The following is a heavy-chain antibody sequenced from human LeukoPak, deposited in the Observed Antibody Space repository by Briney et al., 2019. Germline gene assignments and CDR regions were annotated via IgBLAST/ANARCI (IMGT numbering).Heavy chain of an antibody. V-gene: IGHV4-59*02. J-gene: IGHJ3*01. Sequence: PSDTLSLTCTVAGGSVSSYSRGWIRQPPGEGREWTGYIYYSGSTNYNPSLKRRVTISADTSINKISPSCSSVTAESTALSYCARDGGVVELLSYDAFDVWSQGTRVTV. CDR2: IYYSGST. CDR1: GGSVSSYS. CDR3: ARDGGVVELLSYDAFDV. D-gene: IGHD3-10*01.